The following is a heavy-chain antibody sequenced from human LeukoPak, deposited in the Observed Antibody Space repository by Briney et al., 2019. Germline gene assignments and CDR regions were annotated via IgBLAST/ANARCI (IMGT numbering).Heavy chain of an antibody. CDR3: VRDLLLWFGEFRYYFDY. CDR2: IKQDVTEK. D-gene: IGHD3-10*01. V-gene: IGHV3-7*01. Sequence: QAEGSLRLSCAASGSTFSSYWMSWVRQAPGKGLEWVAYIKQDVTEKYYVDSVKGRFSISRDNAKNSLYLQMNSLRAEDTAVYYRVRDLLLWFGEFRYYFDYWGQGTLVTVSS. CDR1: GSTFSSYW. J-gene: IGHJ4*02.